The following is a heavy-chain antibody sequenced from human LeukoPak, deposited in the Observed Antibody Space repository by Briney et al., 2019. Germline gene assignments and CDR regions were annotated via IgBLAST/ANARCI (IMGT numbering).Heavy chain of an antibody. J-gene: IGHJ4*02. CDR1: GGSFSGYY. Sequence: SETLSLTCAVYGGSFSGYYWSWIRQPPGKGLEWIGEINHSGSTNYNPSLKSRVTISVDTSKNQFSLKLSSVTAADTAVYYCAKLGADSSAWYGFDYWGQGTLVTVSS. CDR2: INHSGST. D-gene: IGHD6-19*01. CDR3: AKLGADSSAWYGFDY. V-gene: IGHV4-34*01.